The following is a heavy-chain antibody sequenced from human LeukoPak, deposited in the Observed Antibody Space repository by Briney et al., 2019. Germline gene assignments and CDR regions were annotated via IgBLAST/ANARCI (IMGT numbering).Heavy chain of an antibody. CDR3: AKLGYCSSTSCYTGYYGMDV. J-gene: IGHJ6*02. D-gene: IGHD2-2*02. Sequence: ASVKVSCKASGYTFTGYYMHLVRQAPGQGLEWMGWINPNSGGTNYAQKFQGRVTMTRDTSISTAYMELSKLRSDDTAVYYCAKLGYCSSTSCYTGYYGMDVWGQGTTVTVSS. V-gene: IGHV1-2*02. CDR2: INPNSGGT. CDR1: GYTFTGYY.